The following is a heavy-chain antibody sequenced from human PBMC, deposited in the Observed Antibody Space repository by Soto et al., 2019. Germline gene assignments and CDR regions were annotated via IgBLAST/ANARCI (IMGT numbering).Heavy chain of an antibody. V-gene: IGHV3-7*01. CDR1: GLTFSNYW. CDR2: IKQDGSEK. D-gene: IGHD6-13*01. J-gene: IGHJ6*02. CDR3: ARIASAGRGWDV. Sequence: EVQLVESGGGLVQPGGSLRLSCAASGLTFSNYWMSWVRQAPGKGLEWVGNIKQDGSEKNYVDSVKGRFTISRDNAKNSLFLQMNSLRAEDTAVYYCARIASAGRGWDVWGQGTTVIVSS.